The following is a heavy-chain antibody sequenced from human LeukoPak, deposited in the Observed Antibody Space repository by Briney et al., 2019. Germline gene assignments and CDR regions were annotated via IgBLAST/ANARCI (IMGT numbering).Heavy chain of an antibody. J-gene: IGHJ4*02. CDR3: ARALLPLWFGELSPPSN. CDR1: GGSFSGYY. Sequence: SETLSLTCAVYGGSFSGYYWSWIRQPPGKGLEWIGEINHSGSTNYNPSLKSRVTISVDTSKNQFSLKLSSVTAADTAVYYCARALLPLWFGELSPPSNWGQGTLVTVSS. CDR2: INHSGST. D-gene: IGHD3-10*01. V-gene: IGHV4-34*01.